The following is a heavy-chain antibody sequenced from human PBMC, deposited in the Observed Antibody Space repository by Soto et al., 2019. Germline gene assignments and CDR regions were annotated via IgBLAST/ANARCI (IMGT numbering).Heavy chain of an antibody. CDR2: INPNSGGT. J-gene: IGHJ6*02. V-gene: IGHV1-2*04. CDR1: GYTFTGYY. CDR3: ARELEPGGCDPRYHSYATDV. Sequence: SSVNVSCKASGYTFTGYYMHWVRQAPGQGLEWMGWINPNSGGTNYAQKFQGWVTMTRDTSISTAYMELSRLRSDDTAVYYCARELEPGGCDPRYHSYATDVSGQASTVTGFS. D-gene: IGHD2-15*01.